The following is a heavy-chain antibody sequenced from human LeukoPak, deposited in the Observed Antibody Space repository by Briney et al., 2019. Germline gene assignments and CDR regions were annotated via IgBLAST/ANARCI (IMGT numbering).Heavy chain of an antibody. J-gene: IGHJ6*03. CDR1: GFTFSSYG. CDR2: IRYDGSNK. D-gene: IGHD2-2*01. Sequence: GGSLRLSCAASGFTFSSYGMHWVRQAPGKGLEWVAFIRYDGSNKYYADSVKGRFTISRDNSKNTLYLQMNSLRAEDTAVYYCAKRGYCSSTSCIYYYYMDVWGKGTTVTISS. CDR3: AKRGYCSSTSCIYYYYMDV. V-gene: IGHV3-30*02.